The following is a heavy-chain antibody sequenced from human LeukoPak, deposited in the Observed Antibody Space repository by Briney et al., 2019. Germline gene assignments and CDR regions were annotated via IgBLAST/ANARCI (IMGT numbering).Heavy chain of an antibody. CDR1: GFTFSSYG. D-gene: IGHD4-17*01. J-gene: IGHJ1*01. Sequence: PGGSLRLSCASSGFTFSSYGMHWVRQAPGKGLEWMAFIRYDGRNIYYADSVKGRFTISRDNSKNTLYLQMNSLRAEDTAVYYCAKETPTTVSAPCQHWGQGTLVTVSS. CDR3: AKETPTTVSAPCQH. CDR2: IRYDGRNI. V-gene: IGHV3-30*02.